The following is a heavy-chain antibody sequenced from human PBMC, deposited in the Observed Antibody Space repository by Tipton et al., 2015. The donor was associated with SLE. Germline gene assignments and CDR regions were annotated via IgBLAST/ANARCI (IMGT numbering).Heavy chain of an antibody. J-gene: IGHJ4*02. Sequence: TLSLTCTVSGGSISSHYWSWIRQHPGKGLEWIGYIYYSGSTYYNPSLKSRVTISVDTSKNQFSLKLSSVTAADTAVYYCARVIAAAVPTPYFDYWGQGTLVTVSS. CDR3: ARVIAAAVPTPYFDY. CDR2: IYYSGST. D-gene: IGHD6-13*01. CDR1: GGSISSHY. V-gene: IGHV4-59*11.